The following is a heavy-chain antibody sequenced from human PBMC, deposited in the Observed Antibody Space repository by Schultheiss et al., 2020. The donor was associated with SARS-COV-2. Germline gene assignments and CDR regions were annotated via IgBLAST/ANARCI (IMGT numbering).Heavy chain of an antibody. Sequence: GGSLRLSCAASGFTFTDYAMTWVRQSPGKGLEWISGISGRDGSTYHADSVKGRFTISRDNSKNTLYLQMNSLRAGDTAVYYCARGDSGWFGWGQGTLVTVSS. CDR1: GFTFTDYA. CDR3: ARGDSGWFG. J-gene: IGHJ4*02. CDR2: ISGRDGST. D-gene: IGHD6-19*01. V-gene: IGHV3-23*01.